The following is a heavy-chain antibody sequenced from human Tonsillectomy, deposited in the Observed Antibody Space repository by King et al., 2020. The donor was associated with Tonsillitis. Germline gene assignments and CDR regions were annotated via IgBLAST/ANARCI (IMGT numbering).Heavy chain of an antibody. CDR3: AKDVGYCSSTSCYLFSGMDV. J-gene: IGHJ6*02. Sequence: QLVQSGGGLVQPGRSLRLSCAASGFTFDDYAMHWVRQAPGKGLEWVSGISWNSGSIGYADSVKGRFTISRDNAKNSLYLQMNSLRGEDTALYYCAKDVGYCSSTSCYLFSGMDVWGQGTTVTVSS. V-gene: IGHV3-9*01. CDR2: ISWNSGSI. D-gene: IGHD2-2*01. CDR1: GFTFDDYA.